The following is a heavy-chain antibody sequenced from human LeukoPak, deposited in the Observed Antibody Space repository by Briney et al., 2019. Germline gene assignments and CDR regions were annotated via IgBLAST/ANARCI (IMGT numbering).Heavy chain of an antibody. J-gene: IGHJ4*02. V-gene: IGHV3-30*02. CDR1: GFTFSSYG. D-gene: IGHD2-2*02. CDR3: AKVRYCSSTSCYMGSY. Sequence: HPGGSLRLSCAASGFTFSSYGMHWVRQAPGKGLEWVAFIRYDGSNKYYADSVKGRFTISRDNSKNTLYLQMNSLRAEDTAVYYCAKVRYCSSTSCYMGSYWGQGTLVTVSS. CDR2: IRYDGSNK.